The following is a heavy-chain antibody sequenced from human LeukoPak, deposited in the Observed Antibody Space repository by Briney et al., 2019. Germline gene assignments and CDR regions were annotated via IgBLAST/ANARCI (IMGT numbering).Heavy chain of an antibody. D-gene: IGHD3-22*01. Sequence: SETLSLTCAVYGGSFSGYYWSWIRQPPGKGLEWIGEINHSGSTNYNPSLKSRVTISVDASKNQFSLKLSSVTAADTAVYFCARGPYSYDSSGAFDIWGQGTMVTVSS. CDR3: ARGPYSYDSSGAFDI. J-gene: IGHJ3*02. V-gene: IGHV4-34*01. CDR1: GGSFSGYY. CDR2: INHSGST.